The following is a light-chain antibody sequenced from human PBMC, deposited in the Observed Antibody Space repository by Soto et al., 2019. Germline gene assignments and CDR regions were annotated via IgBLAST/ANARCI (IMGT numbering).Light chain of an antibody. J-gene: IGKJ1*01. CDR2: DAS. CDR3: QQYNNWPQT. Sequence: EIVMTQSPATLSVSPGERVTLSCRASQSVSSNLAWYQQKPGQAPGLLIFDASTRAIGIPARFIGSGSGTEFTLTISRLQPEDFAIYYCQQYNNWPQTFGQGTKVEIK. V-gene: IGKV3-15*01. CDR1: QSVSSN.